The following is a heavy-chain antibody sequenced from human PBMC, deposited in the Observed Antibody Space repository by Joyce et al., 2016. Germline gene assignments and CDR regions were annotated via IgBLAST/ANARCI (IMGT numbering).Heavy chain of an antibody. CDR2: ISGSGTST. CDR1: GFTFSSYA. Sequence: EVQLLESGGGLVQPGGSLRLSCAASGFTFSSYAMSWVRQAPGRGLEWVSAISGSGTSTYYADSVKGRFTISSDNSKNTLYLQMNSLRAEDTAVYYCAKALSPYYDYIWGSYLDAFDIWGQGTMVTVSS. CDR3: AKALSPYYDYIWGSYLDAFDI. V-gene: IGHV3-23*01. D-gene: IGHD3-16*02. J-gene: IGHJ3*02.